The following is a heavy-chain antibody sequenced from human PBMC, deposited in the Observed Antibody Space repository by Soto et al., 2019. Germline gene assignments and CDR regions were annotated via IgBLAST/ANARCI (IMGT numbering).Heavy chain of an antibody. V-gene: IGHV3-23*01. CDR2: VRSDGETT. J-gene: IGHJ4*02. CDR1: GFTFSRFG. CDR3: AKGKGVGATPDGANC. D-gene: IGHD1-26*01. Sequence: EVQVLESGGGLVQPGGSLRLSCVASGFTFSRFGMNWVRQAPGKGLEWVSGVRSDGETTYNAASVKGRFTVSRATSKNTVYLQMNSLRAEDTALYFCAKGKGVGATPDGANCWGQGTPVTVSS.